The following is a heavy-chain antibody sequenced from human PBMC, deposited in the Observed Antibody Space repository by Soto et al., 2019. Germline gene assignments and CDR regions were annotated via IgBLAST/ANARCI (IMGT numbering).Heavy chain of an antibody. J-gene: IGHJ4*02. CDR3: AKGSSNWYHLYFGS. V-gene: IGHV3-23*01. CDR2: ISGGGGNT. D-gene: IGHD6-13*01. Sequence: EVQLLESGGGLIQPGGSLRLSCAASGFTFSNYAMTWVRQAPGKGLEWVSVISGGGGNTYNADSVKGRFTISRDNSNNTLFLQMNSLRAEDTAMYYCAKGSSNWYHLYFGSWGQGTLVTVSS. CDR1: GFTFSNYA.